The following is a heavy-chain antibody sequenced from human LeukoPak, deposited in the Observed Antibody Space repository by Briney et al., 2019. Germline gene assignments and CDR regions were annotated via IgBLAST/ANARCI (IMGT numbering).Heavy chain of an antibody. V-gene: IGHV3-21*01. CDR2: ISSSSSYI. Sequence: GGSLRLSCAASGFTFSNAWMSWVRQAPGKGLEWVSSISSSSSYIYYADSVKGRFTISRDNAKNSLYLQMNSLRAEDTAVYYCARDGTAAAGFDYWGQGTLVTVSS. CDR1: GFTFSNAW. J-gene: IGHJ4*02. D-gene: IGHD6-13*01. CDR3: ARDGTAAAGFDY.